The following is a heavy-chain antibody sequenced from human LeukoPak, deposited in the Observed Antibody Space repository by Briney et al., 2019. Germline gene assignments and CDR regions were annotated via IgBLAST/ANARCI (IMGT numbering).Heavy chain of an antibody. CDR1: GFTFTSYT. Sequence: GGSLRLSCAASGFTFTSYTMHWVRPAPGKGLEWVAVISFDGSNKYFADSVKGRFTISRDNSKNTLSLQMNSLRAEDTAVYYCARSGSETQNWFAPWGQGTLVTVPS. D-gene: IGHD6-25*01. CDR2: ISFDGSNK. CDR3: ARSGSETQNWFAP. V-gene: IGHV3-30*04. J-gene: IGHJ5*02.